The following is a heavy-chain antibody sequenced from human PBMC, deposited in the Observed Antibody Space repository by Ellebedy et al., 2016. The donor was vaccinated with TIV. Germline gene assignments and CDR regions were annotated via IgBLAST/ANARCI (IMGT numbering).Heavy chain of an antibody. CDR2: IWYDGSNK. D-gene: IGHD2-21*01. CDR3: ARDKVAYCGGDCYSRHFDY. Sequence: GESLKISCAASGFTFSSYAMHWVRQAPGKGLEWVAVIWYDGSNKYYADSVKGRFTISRDNSKNTLYLQMNSLRAEDTAVYYCARDKVAYCGGDCYSRHFDYWGQGTLVTVSS. V-gene: IGHV3-33*08. CDR1: GFTFSSYA. J-gene: IGHJ4*02.